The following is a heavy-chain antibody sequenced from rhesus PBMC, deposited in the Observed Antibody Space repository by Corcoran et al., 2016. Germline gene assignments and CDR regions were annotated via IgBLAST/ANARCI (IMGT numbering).Heavy chain of an antibody. CDR2: IKNKAAGGNA. CDR1: GFTFSNYW. CDR3: TRGGGTAGTVY. D-gene: IGHD5-24*01. Sequence: EVQLVESGGGLVQPGGSLRLSCAASGFTFSNYWMSWVRQAPGKGLDLVGRIKNKAAGGNAASAESVKGIFTISRDDSKNTLYLQMNSLKTEDTAVYYCTRGGGTAGTVYWGQGVLVTVSS. J-gene: IGHJ4*01. V-gene: IGHV3-16*02.